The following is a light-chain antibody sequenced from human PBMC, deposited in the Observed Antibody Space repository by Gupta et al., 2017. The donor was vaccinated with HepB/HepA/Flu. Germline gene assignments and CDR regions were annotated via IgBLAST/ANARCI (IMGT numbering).Light chain of an antibody. Sequence: EIVLTQSPATLSLSPGERGTLSCRASQSVRRSLAWYQQKPGQAPRLLIYDASNRAAGIPARFSGSGSGKDFTLTISTGEPEDFAGYYCQQRDKWPEMTFGQGTRLEIK. CDR2: DAS. CDR1: QSVRRS. J-gene: IGKJ5*01. V-gene: IGKV3-11*01. CDR3: QQRDKWPEMT.